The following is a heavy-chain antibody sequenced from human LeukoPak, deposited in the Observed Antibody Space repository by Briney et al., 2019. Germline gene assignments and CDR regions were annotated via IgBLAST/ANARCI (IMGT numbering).Heavy chain of an antibody. CDR1: GGSISSNNW. CDR2: FNHSGST. Sequence: SETLSLTCTVSGGSISSNNWWSWVRQPPGKEREWIGEFNHSGSTNYSTSLKSRVTISVDKSKNQFSLKLSSVTAADTAVYYCASNGYYSQDYWGQGTPVTVSS. J-gene: IGHJ4*02. CDR3: ASNGYYSQDY. V-gene: IGHV4-4*02. D-gene: IGHD2-15*01.